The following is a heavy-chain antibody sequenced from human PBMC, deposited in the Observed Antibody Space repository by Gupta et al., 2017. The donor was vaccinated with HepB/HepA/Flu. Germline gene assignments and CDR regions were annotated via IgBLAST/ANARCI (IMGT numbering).Heavy chain of an antibody. V-gene: IGHV3-66*01. D-gene: IGHD3-22*01. J-gene: IGHJ2*01. Sequence: EVQLVESGGGLVQPGGSLRLSCVASGFTVSSNYMTWVRQAPGKGLEWVSVIYSGGSTYYADSVKGRFTISRDNSKNTLYLQMNSLRADDTAVYYCARDLTDSSGYCIYCYFDLWGRGTLVTVSS. CDR2: IYSGGST. CDR1: GFTVSSNY. CDR3: ARDLTDSSGYCIYCYFDL.